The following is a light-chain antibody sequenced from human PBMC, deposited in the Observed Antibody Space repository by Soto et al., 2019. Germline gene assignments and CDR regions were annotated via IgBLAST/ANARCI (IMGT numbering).Light chain of an antibody. V-gene: IGLV2-14*01. Sequence: QSALTQPASVSGSLGQSITISCTGTSSDVGSYNYVSWYQQYPGKAPKLMIYDVSNRPPGVSYRFSGSKSGNTASRTISELQDEDEAAYYCSFYITGSPHVVFGRGTKLTVL. CDR3: SFYITGSPHVV. J-gene: IGLJ2*01. CDR2: DVS. CDR1: SSDVGSYNY.